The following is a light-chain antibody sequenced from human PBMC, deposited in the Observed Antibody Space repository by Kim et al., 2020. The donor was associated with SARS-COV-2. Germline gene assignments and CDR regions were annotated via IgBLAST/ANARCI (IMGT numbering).Light chain of an antibody. CDR3: NSRDSSGNHLRV. J-gene: IGLJ3*02. CDR2: GKN. V-gene: IGLV3-19*01. CDR1: SLRSYY. Sequence: SELTQDPAVSVALGQTVRITCQGDSLRSYYASWYQQKPGQAPVLVIYGKNNRPSGIPDRFSGSSSGNTASLTITGAQAEDEADYYCNSRDSSGNHLRVFGGGTQLTVL.